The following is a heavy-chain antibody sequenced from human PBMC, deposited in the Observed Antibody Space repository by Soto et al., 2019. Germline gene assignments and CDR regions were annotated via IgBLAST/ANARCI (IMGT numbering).Heavy chain of an antibody. V-gene: IGHV4-59*08. Sequence: SETLSLTCTVSGGSISSYYWSWFRQSPGKRMEWIGYVHHSWGSSYNPSLQSRVAISLDTSKSQFSLKVTSVTATDTAVYYCACQGLGPIHIFVDVWGQATTVT. CDR1: GGSISSYY. CDR3: ACQGLGPIHIFVDV. CDR2: VHHSWGS. D-gene: IGHD3-16*01. J-gene: IGHJ6*02.